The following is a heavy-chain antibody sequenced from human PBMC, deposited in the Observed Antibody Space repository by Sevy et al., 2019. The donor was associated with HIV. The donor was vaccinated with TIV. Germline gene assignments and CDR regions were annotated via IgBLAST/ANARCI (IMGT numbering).Heavy chain of an antibody. J-gene: IGHJ4*02. V-gene: IGHV3-7*03. Sequence: GGSLRLSCAASGFTFSSYWMSWVRHAPGKGLEWVANIKQDGSEKYYVDSVKGRFTISRDNAKNSLYLQMNSLRAEDTAVYYCARYYVWGSYRIDYWGQGTLVTVSS. D-gene: IGHD3-16*02. CDR3: ARYYVWGSYRIDY. CDR2: IKQDGSEK. CDR1: GFTFSSYW.